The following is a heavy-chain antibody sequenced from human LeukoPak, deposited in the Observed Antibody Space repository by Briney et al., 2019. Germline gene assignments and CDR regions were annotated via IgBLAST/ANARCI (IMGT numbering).Heavy chain of an antibody. D-gene: IGHD2-21*01. CDR2: IYVSWTT. J-gene: IGHJ6*03. CDR3: ARHVASHYYMDV. Sequence: SGSLSVTCIVAGGSTITYFWSWIRQTPGGRLEEIGVIYVSWTTYYTPSLNSRVSISIDTSNNQFSLKLTSVTAADTAVYYCARHVASHYYMDVWGKGTTVTVSS. V-gene: IGHV4-59*08. CDR1: GGSTITYF.